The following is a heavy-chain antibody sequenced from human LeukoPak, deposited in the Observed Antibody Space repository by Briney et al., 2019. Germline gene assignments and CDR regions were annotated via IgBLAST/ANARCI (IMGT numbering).Heavy chain of an antibody. CDR1: GGSISSSSYY. V-gene: IGHV4-39*01. J-gene: IGHJ4*02. Sequence: SETLSLTCTVSGGSISSSSYYWGWMRQPPGKGLEWIGSIYYSGSTYYNPSLKSRVTISVDTSKNQFSLKLISVTAADTAVYYCARSTYDYVWGSYRTSNFDYWGQGALVTVSS. CDR3: ARSTYDYVWGSYRTSNFDY. D-gene: IGHD3-16*01. CDR2: IYYSGST.